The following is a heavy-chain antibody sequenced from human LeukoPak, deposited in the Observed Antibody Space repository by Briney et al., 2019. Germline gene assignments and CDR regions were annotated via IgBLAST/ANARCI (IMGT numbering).Heavy chain of an antibody. Sequence: SETLSLTCTVSGGSISSSSYYWGWIRQPPGKGLEWIGSIYYSGSTYYNPSLKSRVTISVDTSKNQFSLKLSSVTAADTAAYYCARLGSYFDYWGQGTLVTVSS. CDR3: ARLGSYFDY. D-gene: IGHD1-14*01. CDR1: GGSISSSSYY. J-gene: IGHJ4*02. CDR2: IYYSGST. V-gene: IGHV4-39*01.